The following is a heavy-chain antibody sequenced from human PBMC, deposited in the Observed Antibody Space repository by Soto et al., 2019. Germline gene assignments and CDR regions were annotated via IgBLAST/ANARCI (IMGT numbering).Heavy chain of an antibody. CDR3: ARRWGSSSSEYYYYGMDV. V-gene: IGHV4-34*01. D-gene: IGHD6-6*01. Sequence: SETLSLTCAVYGGSFSGYYWSWIRQPPGKGLEWIGEINHSGSTNYNPSLKSRVTISVDTSKNQFSLKLSSVTAADTAVYYCARRWGSSSSEYYYYGMDVWGQGTTVTVSS. CDR1: GGSFSGYY. J-gene: IGHJ6*02. CDR2: INHSGST.